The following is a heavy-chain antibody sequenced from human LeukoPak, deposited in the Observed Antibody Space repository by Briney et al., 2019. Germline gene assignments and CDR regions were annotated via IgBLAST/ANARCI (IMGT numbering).Heavy chain of an antibody. CDR3: AKDNRRHYTSGPNPDSLH. CDR2: ISWNSGSI. Sequence: GGSLRLSCAASGFTFSSFGMHCVRQPPGKGLEWVSGISWNSGSIDYADSVKGRFTISRDNAKNSLYLQMNSLRVEDTAFYYCAKDNRRHYTSGPNPDSLHWGQGALVTVSS. D-gene: IGHD6-19*01. CDR1: GFTFSSFG. J-gene: IGHJ4*02. V-gene: IGHV3-9*01.